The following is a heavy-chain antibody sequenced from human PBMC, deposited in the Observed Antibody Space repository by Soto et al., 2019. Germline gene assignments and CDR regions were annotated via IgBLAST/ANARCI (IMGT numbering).Heavy chain of an antibody. Sequence: SETLSLTCTVSGGSISSSSYYWGWIRQPPGKGLEWIGSIYYSGSTYYNPSLKSRVTISVDTSKNQFSLKLSSVTAADTAVYYCARHGYSSSGYPVGYHYYGMDVWGQGTTVTVSS. CDR2: IYYSGST. CDR3: ARHGYSSSGYPVGYHYYGMDV. J-gene: IGHJ6*01. V-gene: IGHV4-39*01. D-gene: IGHD6-13*01. CDR1: GGSISSSSYY.